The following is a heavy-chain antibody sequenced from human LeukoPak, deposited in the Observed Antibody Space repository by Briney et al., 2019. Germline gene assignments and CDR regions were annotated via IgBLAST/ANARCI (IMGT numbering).Heavy chain of an antibody. CDR3: ARDSPRSDDAFDI. CDR2: INHSGST. V-gene: IGHV4-34*01. CDR1: GGSFSGYY. J-gene: IGHJ3*02. Sequence: PSETLSLTCAVYGGSFSGYYWSWIRQPPGKGLEWIGEINHSGSTNYNPSLKSRVTISVDTSKNQFSLKLSSVTAADTAVYYCARDSPRSDDAFDIWGQGTMVTVSS. D-gene: IGHD2-15*01.